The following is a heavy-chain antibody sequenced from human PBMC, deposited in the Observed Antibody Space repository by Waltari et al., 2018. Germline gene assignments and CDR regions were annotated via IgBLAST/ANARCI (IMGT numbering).Heavy chain of an antibody. D-gene: IGHD3-16*01. J-gene: IGHJ5*02. V-gene: IGHV3-30*04. CDR1: GFIFGFFS. CDR2: ISYDGSKE. Sequence: QVQRVESGGGGVQPGRSLRLSCSASGFIFGFFSLPWVRQAPGKGLGWVAFISYDGSKEYSPDSLKGRFTVSRDNSKNMLYLQMNSLRPEDTAVYFCARERVYTSWWFDPWGQGTLVTVSS. CDR3: ARERVYTSWWFDP.